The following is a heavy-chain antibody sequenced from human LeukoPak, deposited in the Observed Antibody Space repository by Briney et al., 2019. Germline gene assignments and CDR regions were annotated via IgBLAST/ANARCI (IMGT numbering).Heavy chain of an antibody. CDR2: IYSGGST. Sequence: GGSLRLSCAASRFTVSSNYMSWVRQAPGRGLEWVSVIYSGGSTYYADSVKGRFTISRDNSKNTLFLQMNSLRAGDTAVYYCARGTVTMVDYWGQGTLVTVSS. D-gene: IGHD3-10*01. J-gene: IGHJ4*02. CDR1: RFTVSSNY. CDR3: ARGTVTMVDY. V-gene: IGHV3-66*01.